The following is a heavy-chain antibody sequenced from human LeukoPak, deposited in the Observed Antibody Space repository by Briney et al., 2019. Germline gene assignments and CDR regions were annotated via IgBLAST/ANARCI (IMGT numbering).Heavy chain of an antibody. D-gene: IGHD3-22*01. V-gene: IGHV4-59*01. J-gene: IGHJ2*01. Sequence: SETLSLTCAVYGGSFSGYYWSWIRQPPGKGLEWIGYIYYSGSTNYNPSLKSRVTISVDTSKNQFSLKLSSVTAADTAVYYCARVAPTAYYYDRPWYFDLWGRGTLVTVSS. CDR1: GGSFSGYY. CDR2: IYYSGST. CDR3: ARVAPTAYYYDRPWYFDL.